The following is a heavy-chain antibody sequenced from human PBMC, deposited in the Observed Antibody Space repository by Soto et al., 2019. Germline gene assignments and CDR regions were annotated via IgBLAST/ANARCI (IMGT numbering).Heavy chain of an antibody. CDR1: GFTFISYA. V-gene: IGHV3-23*01. CDR2: ISGSGGST. Sequence: GGSLRLSCAASGFTFISYAMSWVRQAPGKGLEWVSAISGSGGSTYYADSVKGRFTISRDNSKNTLYLQMNSLRAEDTAVYYCAKVRTMIVVVTSYYFDYWGQGTLVTVSS. CDR3: AKVRTMIVVVTSYYFDY. D-gene: IGHD3-22*01. J-gene: IGHJ4*02.